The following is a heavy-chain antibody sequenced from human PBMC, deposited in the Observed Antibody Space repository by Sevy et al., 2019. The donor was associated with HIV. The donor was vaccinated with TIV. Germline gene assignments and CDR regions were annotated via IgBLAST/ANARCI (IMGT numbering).Heavy chain of an antibody. CDR2: IIPLFGTA. J-gene: IGHJ4*02. D-gene: IGHD2-15*01. CDR1: GGTFSSFA. CDR3: ARGGSLRGYCSGGTCYLFDS. Sequence: ASVKVSCKASGGTFSSFALSWVRQAPGQGLEWMGGIIPLFGTAKYAQKFQGRVTITADESTGTTYMELSSLRSDDTAVYYCARGGSLRGYCSGGTCYLFDSWGQGTLVTVSS. V-gene: IGHV1-69*13.